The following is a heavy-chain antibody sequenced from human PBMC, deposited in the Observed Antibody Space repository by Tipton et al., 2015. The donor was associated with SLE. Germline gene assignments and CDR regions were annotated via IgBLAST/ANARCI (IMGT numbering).Heavy chain of an antibody. V-gene: IGHV4-61*02. CDR2: VFTSGTT. D-gene: IGHD5-12*01. J-gene: IGHJ5*02. CDR3: ARDRYAGYDPLYNWFDP. Sequence: TLSLTCTVSGDSITSGNYHWYWIRQPAGKGLEWIGRVFTSGTTNHNPPLKSRITISIDTSKNQFSLKLNSVTAADTAVYYCARDRYAGYDPLYNWFDPWGQGTLVTVSS. CDR1: GDSITSGNYH.